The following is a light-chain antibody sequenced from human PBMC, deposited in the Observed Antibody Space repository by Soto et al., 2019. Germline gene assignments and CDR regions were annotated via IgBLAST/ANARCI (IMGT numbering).Light chain of an antibody. CDR2: GAS. CDR1: QSVTNN. CDR3: HQYIDWPPIFT. J-gene: IGKJ3*01. Sequence: EIVMTQSPATLSVSPGERATLSCRASQSVTNNLAWYQQKPGQAPRLLIYGASTRATDIPARFSGSGSGTEFTLTISSLQSEDFAVYYCHQYIDWPPIFTFGPGTKVDIK. V-gene: IGKV3-15*01.